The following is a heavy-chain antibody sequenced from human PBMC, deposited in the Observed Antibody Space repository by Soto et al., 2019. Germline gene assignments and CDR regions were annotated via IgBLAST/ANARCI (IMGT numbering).Heavy chain of an antibody. CDR2: VYYSWNT. CDR3: AKLPWADYGGIFDP. J-gene: IGHJ5*02. D-gene: IGHD4-17*01. Sequence: SATLCLTWTVYGGSLSSDGWTWIRQPPGKGLEWIGYVYYSWNTNYHPSLKRRVTISVDTSKNQFSLKLGSVTAADTAVYYWAKLPWADYGGIFDPWGQGTLVTV. V-gene: IGHV4-59*01. CDR1: GGSLSSDG.